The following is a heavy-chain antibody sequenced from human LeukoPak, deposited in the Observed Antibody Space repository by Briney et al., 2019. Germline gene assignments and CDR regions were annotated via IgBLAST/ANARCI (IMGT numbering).Heavy chain of an antibody. CDR2: ISSSGSTI. D-gene: IGHD1-1*01. Sequence: PGGSLRLSCAASGFTFSSYEMNWVRQAPGKGLEWVSYISSSGSTIYYADSVKGRFTISRGNAKNSLYLQMNSLRAEDTAVYYCAKSSGTTYYWGQGTLVTVSS. CDR3: AKSSGTTYY. CDR1: GFTFSSYE. J-gene: IGHJ4*02. V-gene: IGHV3-48*03.